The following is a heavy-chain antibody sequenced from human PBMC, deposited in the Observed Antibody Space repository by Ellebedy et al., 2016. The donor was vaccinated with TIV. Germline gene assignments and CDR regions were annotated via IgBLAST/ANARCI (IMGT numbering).Heavy chain of an antibody. J-gene: IGHJ6*02. CDR3: TKGGVRGIHYYYGAEV. D-gene: IGHD3-10*01. CDR1: GFTFSNFP. V-gene: IGHV3-23*01. CDR2: ISDSGYIT. Sequence: GGSLRLXCEASGFTFSNFPMSWFRQTPGKGLEWVASISDSGYITDYADSVKGRFSVSRDNFKHTLHLHMISLSDEDTALYYCTKGGVRGIHYYYGAEVWGQGTTVTVSS.